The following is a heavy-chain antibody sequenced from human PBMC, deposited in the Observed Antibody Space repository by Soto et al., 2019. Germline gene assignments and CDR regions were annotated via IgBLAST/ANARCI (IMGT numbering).Heavy chain of an antibody. CDR2: MYNSGST. V-gene: IGHV4-31*03. J-gene: IGHJ4*02. CDR3: ARGEVTSTVAS. D-gene: IGHD2-21*02. CDR1: GDSISSGAYC. Sequence: QVQLQESGPGLVKPSQTLSLTCTVSGDSISSGAYCWSWIRQNPGEGLEWLGFMYNSGSTSYNPSLNRRATISLDTSTNQFSLNLRSVTAADTAVYYCARGEVTSTVASWGQGTLVTVSS.